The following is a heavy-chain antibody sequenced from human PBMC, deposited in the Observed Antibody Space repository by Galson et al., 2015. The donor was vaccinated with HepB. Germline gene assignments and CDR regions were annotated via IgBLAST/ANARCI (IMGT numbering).Heavy chain of an antibody. Sequence: ETLSLTCTVSGGSISSSSYYWGWIRQPPGKGLEWIGSIYYSGSTYYNPSLKSRVTISVDTSKNQFSLKLSSVTAADTAVYYCARGSDIAAPSAGFDYWGQGTLVTVSS. J-gene: IGHJ4*02. CDR3: ARGSDIAAPSAGFDY. V-gene: IGHV4-39*01. CDR1: GGSISSSSYY. D-gene: IGHD6-6*01. CDR2: IYYSGST.